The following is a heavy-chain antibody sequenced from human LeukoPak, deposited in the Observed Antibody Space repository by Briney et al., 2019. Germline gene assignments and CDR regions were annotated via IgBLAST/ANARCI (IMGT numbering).Heavy chain of an antibody. CDR3: TTPPKSLDL. CDR1: GFTFTNAL. V-gene: IGHV3-15*01. CDR2: IKSKIDGGTT. Sequence: GGSLRLSCAASGFTFTNALMSWVRQAPGKGLEWVGRIKSKIDGGTTDYAAPVNGRFTISRDDSKNTLYLQMNSLKTEDTAIYYCTTPPKSLDLWGRGTLVTVSS. J-gene: IGHJ2*01.